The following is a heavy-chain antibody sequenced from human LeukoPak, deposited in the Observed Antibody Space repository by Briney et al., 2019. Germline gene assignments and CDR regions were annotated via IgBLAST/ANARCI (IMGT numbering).Heavy chain of an antibody. CDR2: ISYDGSNK. V-gene: IGHV3-30-3*01. D-gene: IGHD4-23*01. CDR3: ACGGDY. CDR1: GFTFSSYA. J-gene: IGHJ4*02. Sequence: PGGSLRLSCAASGFTFSSYAMHWVRQAPGKGLEWVAVISYDGSNKYYADSMKGRFTISRDNSKNTLYLQMNSLRAEDTAVYYCACGGDYWGQGTLVTVSS.